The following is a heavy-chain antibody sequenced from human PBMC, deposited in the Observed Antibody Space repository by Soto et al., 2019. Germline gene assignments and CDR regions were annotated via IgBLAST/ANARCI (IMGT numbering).Heavy chain of an antibody. V-gene: IGHV3-33*01. CDR3: ASDLVGASDSYGLDV. D-gene: IGHD1-26*01. CDR1: GFTFSNYG. J-gene: IGHJ6*02. CDR2: IWHDGNNK. Sequence: QVQLVESGGGVVQPGRSLRLSCAASGFTFSNYGMHWVRQAPGKGLEWVAIIWHDGNNKYYADSVRGRFIISRDNSKNRLYLQMNSLRAEDKAVNYCASDLVGASDSYGLDVWGQGTPVTVSS.